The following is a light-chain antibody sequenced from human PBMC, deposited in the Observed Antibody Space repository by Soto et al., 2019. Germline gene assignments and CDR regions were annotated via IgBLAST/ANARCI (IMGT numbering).Light chain of an antibody. CDR3: QSYDSSLSGVV. J-gene: IGLJ2*01. Sequence: QSVLTQPPSLSGAPGQRVTISCTGSSSNIGAGYDVHWYQQLPGTAPKLLIYGNSNRPSGVPDRFSGSNSGTSASLAITGLQAEDEADYYCQSYDSSLSGVVCGGGTKLTVL. CDR1: SSNIGAGYD. V-gene: IGLV1-40*01. CDR2: GNS.